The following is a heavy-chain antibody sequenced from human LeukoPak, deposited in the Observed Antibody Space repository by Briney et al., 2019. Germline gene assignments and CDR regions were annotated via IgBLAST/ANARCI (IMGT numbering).Heavy chain of an antibody. J-gene: IGHJ5*02. CDR1: GYSFTSYW. CDR2: IYPGDSDT. D-gene: IGHD6-13*01. V-gene: IGHV5-51*01. CDR3: ARRVAAAGIPGWFDP. Sequence: GESLKISCKGSGYSFTSYWIGWVRHMPGKGLEWMGIIYPGDSDTRYRPSFQGQVTISADKSISTAYLQWSSLKASDTAMYYCARRVAAAGIPGWFDPWGQGTLVTVSS.